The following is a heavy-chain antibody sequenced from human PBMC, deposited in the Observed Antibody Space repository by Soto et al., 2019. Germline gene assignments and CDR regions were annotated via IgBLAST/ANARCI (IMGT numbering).Heavy chain of an antibody. V-gene: IGHV4-30-4*01. CDR2: IYYSGST. CDR1: GSSISSGDYY. D-gene: IGHD6-6*01. Sequence: QVQLQESGPGLVKPSQTLSLTCSVSGSSISSGDYYWSWIRQPPGKGLEWIGYIYYSGSTYYNPSLKSRVTISVDTSKNQFSLKLSSVTAADTAVYYCARERPDGARLDPWGQGTLVTVSS. J-gene: IGHJ5*02. CDR3: ARERPDGARLDP.